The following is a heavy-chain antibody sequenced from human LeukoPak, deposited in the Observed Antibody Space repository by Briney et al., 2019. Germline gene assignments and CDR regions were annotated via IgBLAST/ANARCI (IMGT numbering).Heavy chain of an antibody. CDR1: GYTFTGYY. CDR2: INPNSGGT. CDR3: ARDRALLRYFDWLLRERSFDY. V-gene: IGHV1-2*02. Sequence: ASVKVSSKASGYTFTGYYMHWVRQAPGQGLEWMGWINPNSGGTNYAQKFQGRVTMTRDTSISTAYMELSRLRSDDTAVYYCARDRALLRYFDWLLRERSFDYWGQGTLVTVSS. J-gene: IGHJ4*02. D-gene: IGHD3-9*01.